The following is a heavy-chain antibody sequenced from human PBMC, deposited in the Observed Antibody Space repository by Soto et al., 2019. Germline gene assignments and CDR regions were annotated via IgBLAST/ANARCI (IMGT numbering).Heavy chain of an antibody. V-gene: IGHV4-39*01. CDR1: GGAIRNTSYY. CDR3: ARHVARRTSGGYYMDV. CDR2: IYYSGST. Sequence: SETLSLTCTVSGGAIRNTSYYWGCIRQPPGKGLEWIGSIYYSGSTSYNPSLKSRATISVDTSRDQFSLTLSSVTAADTAVYCCARHVARRTSGGYYMDVWGKGITVTVSS. D-gene: IGHD1-26*01. J-gene: IGHJ6*03.